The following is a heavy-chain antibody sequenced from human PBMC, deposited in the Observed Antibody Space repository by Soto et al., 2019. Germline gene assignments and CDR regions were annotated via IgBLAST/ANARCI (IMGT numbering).Heavy chain of an antibody. CDR3: ASSMVRSQTYDY. CDR2: IIPILGIA. Sequence: GASVKVSGTASGGTFSSYTISWVRQAPGQGLEWMGRIIPILGIANYAQKFQGRVTITADKSTSTAYMELSSLRSEDTAVYYCASSMVRSQTYDYWGQGTLVTVSS. CDR1: GGTFSSYT. V-gene: IGHV1-69*02. D-gene: IGHD3-10*01. J-gene: IGHJ4*02.